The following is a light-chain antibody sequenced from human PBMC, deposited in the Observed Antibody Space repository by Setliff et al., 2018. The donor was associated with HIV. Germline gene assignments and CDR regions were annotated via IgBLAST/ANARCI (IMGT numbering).Light chain of an antibody. Sequence: EIVMTQSPATLSVSPGGRATLSCSASQSVSSNLAWYQQKPGQAPRVLIYGASIRATGIPARFSGSGSGTEFTLTISSMQSEDFAVYYCQQYNNWPPWTFGQGTKVEIK. CDR2: GAS. V-gene: IGKV3-15*01. CDR3: QQYNNWPPWT. J-gene: IGKJ1*01. CDR1: QSVSSN.